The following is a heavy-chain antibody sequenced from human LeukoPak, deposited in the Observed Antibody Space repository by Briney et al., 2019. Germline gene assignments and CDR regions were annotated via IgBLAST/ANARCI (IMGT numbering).Heavy chain of an antibody. CDR3: AKGSHFAN. CDR2: IIRTTGTT. V-gene: IGHV3-23*01. J-gene: IGHJ4*02. CDR1: GFTFSNSA. Sequence: WGSLRLSCAASGFTFSNSAMSWVRQAPGKGLEWVSTIIRTTGTTYYAASVKGRFTISRDNSKNTVSLQVSSLRAEDTAVYYCAKGSHFANCGQGTLVTVSS.